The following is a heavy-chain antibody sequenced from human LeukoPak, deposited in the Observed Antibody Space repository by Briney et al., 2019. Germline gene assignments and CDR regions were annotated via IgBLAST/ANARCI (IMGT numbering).Heavy chain of an antibody. CDR1: GFTFSSYS. CDR2: ISSSGSGNI. CDR3: ARGPGIAVAPLQH. D-gene: IGHD6-19*01. J-gene: IGHJ1*01. Sequence: GGSLRLSCTASGFTFSSYSMIWVRQAPGKGLEWVSCISSSGSGNIYYSDSVKGRFTLFRDSAKNSLYLQMNSLRVEDTAVYYCARGPGIAVAPLQHWGQGTLVTVSS. V-gene: IGHV3-21*01.